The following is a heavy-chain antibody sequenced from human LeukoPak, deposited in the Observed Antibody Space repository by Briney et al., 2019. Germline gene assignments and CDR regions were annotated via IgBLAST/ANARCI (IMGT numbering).Heavy chain of an antibody. Sequence: ASVKVSCKASGYTFSNYFIHWVRQAPGQGLEWMGIINPDGGSTSYAQRFQGRVSMTRDTSTSTVYMELSSLRSEDTAVYYCARGVAPMQMAVMGGLDNWGQGTLVTVSP. V-gene: IGHV1-46*01. CDR2: INPDGGST. CDR1: GYTFSNYF. D-gene: IGHD2-2*01. CDR3: ARGVAPMQMAVMGGLDN. J-gene: IGHJ4*02.